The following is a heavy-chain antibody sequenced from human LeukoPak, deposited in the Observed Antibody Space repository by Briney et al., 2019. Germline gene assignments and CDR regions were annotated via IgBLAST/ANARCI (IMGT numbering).Heavy chain of an antibody. Sequence: ASVKVSCKASGYTFTSYDINWVRQATGQGLEWMGWMNPNSGNTGYAQKFQGGVTITRNTSTSKAYMDLSILRLKDTDVDDCARALRRGRTTGYNWFDRWGQGTLVTVSS. D-gene: IGHD1-1*01. CDR2: MNPNSGNT. CDR3: ARALRRGRTTGYNWFDR. J-gene: IGHJ5*02. CDR1: GYTFTSYD. V-gene: IGHV1-8*03.